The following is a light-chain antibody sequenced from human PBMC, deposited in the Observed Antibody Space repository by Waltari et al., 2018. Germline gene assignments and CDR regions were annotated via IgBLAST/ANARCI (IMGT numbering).Light chain of an antibody. CDR2: YDR. Sequence: SYDVTQPRSVSVSPGQTARITCGGDNIGSKNVHWDQQKPAQAPVLVIYYDRDRPSGIPERFSCSNSGNTATLTISGVEAGDEADYYCQVWDSSSDRVFGGGTRLTVL. V-gene: IGLV3-21*01. CDR3: QVWDSSSDRV. CDR1: NIGSKN. J-gene: IGLJ2*01.